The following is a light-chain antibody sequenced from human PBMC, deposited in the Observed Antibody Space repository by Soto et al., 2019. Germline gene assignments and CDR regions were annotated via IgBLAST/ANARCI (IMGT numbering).Light chain of an antibody. J-gene: IGKJ4*01. Sequence: EIVLTQSPGTLSLSPGERATLSCRASQSVSSRYLAWYQQKPGQAPRLLIYGASSRATGIPDRFSGSGSGTDFTLTISRLEPEYFAVYYCHHLVVRLTFGGGTKVEIK. CDR3: HHLVVRLT. V-gene: IGKV3-20*01. CDR2: GAS. CDR1: QSVSSRY.